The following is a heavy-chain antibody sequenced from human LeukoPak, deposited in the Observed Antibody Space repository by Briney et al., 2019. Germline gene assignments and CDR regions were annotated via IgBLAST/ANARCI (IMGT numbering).Heavy chain of an antibody. CDR1: GFDFSAYE. D-gene: IGHD3-22*01. CDR3: TTLGYHLDS. V-gene: IGHV3-48*03. CDR2: FAGSDTTT. Sequence: GRSLTLSCAAFGFDFSAYEMNWVRQAPGKGLEWVAYFAGSDTTTHYADSVKGRFTISRDNARNFLYLQMSNLRPEDTALYYCTTLGYHLDSWGQGTLVTVSS. J-gene: IGHJ4*02.